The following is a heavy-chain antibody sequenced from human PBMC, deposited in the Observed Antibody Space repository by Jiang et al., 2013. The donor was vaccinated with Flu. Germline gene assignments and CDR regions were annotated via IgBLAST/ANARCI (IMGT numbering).Heavy chain of an antibody. D-gene: IGHD5-18*01. CDR3: ARGFVKNTAHYYYGMDV. Sequence: GNPTYAQGFTGRFVFSLDTSVSTAYLQISSLKAEDTAVYYCARGFVKNTAHYYYGMDVWGQGTTVTVSS. CDR2: GNP. J-gene: IGHJ6*02. V-gene: IGHV7-4-1*02.